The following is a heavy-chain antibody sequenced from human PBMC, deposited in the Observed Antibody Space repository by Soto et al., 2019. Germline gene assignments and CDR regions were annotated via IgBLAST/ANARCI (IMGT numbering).Heavy chain of an antibody. CDR1: GFTFSSYA. D-gene: IGHD3-22*01. Sequence: GGSLRLSCAASGFTFSSYAMSWVHQAPGKGLEWVSAISGSGGSTYYADSVKGRFTISRDNSKNTLYLQMNSLRAEDTAVYYCAKRGVEYYDSSGYYYVGDAFDIWGQGTMVTVSS. J-gene: IGHJ3*02. CDR3: AKRGVEYYDSSGYYYVGDAFDI. V-gene: IGHV3-23*01. CDR2: ISGSGGST.